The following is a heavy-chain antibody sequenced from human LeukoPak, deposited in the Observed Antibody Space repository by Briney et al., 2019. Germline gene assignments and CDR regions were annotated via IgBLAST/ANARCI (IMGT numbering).Heavy chain of an antibody. V-gene: IGHV3-33*01. Sequence: GGSLKLSCAASGFTFINYVMHWVRQAPGKGLEWVAVIWYDGSNKYYADSVKGRFTISRDNSKNTLYLQMNNLRAEATAVYYCARGGYGEGGLDYWGQGTLVTVSS. CDR2: IWYDGSNK. J-gene: IGHJ4*02. CDR1: GFTFINYV. D-gene: IGHD4-17*01. CDR3: ARGGYGEGGLDY.